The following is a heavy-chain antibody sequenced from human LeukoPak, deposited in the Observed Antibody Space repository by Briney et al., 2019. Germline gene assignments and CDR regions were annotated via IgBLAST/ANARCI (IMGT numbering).Heavy chain of an antibody. D-gene: IGHD3-10*01. V-gene: IGHV3-48*04. CDR1: GFTFSYYS. CDR2: ISSSSSTI. Sequence: GGSLRLSCAASGFTFSYYSMNWVRQAPGKGLEWVSYISSSSSTIYNADSVKGRFTISRDNAKNSLYLQMNSLRAEDTAVYYCARDRSRYYYGSESWGQGTLVTVSS. J-gene: IGHJ4*02. CDR3: ARDRSRYYYGSES.